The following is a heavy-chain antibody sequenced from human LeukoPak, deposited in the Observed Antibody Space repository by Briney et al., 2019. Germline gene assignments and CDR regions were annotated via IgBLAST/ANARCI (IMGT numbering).Heavy chain of an antibody. V-gene: IGHV3-48*04. J-gene: IGHJ3*02. CDR2: ISSSSSTI. CDR3: AKVGKHTRYNWNDVGSRGAFDI. CDR1: GFTFSSYA. Sequence: PGGSLRLSCAASGFTFSSYAMSWVRQAPGKGLEWVSYISSSSSTIYYADSVKGRFTISRDNAKNSLYLQMNSLRAEDTALYYCAKVGKHTRYNWNDVGSRGAFDIWGQGTMVTVSS. D-gene: IGHD1-1*01.